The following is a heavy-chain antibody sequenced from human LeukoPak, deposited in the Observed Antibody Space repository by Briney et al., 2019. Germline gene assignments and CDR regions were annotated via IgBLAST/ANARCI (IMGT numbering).Heavy chain of an antibody. V-gene: IGHV3-23*01. Sequence: PGGSLRLSCAASGFTFSSYAMSWVRQAPGKGLEWVSAISGSGGSTYYADSVKGRFTISRDNSKNTLYLQMNSLRAEDTAVYYCARDERLYYDSSGYWPGDYWGQGTLVTVSS. CDR3: ARDERLYYDSSGYWPGDY. J-gene: IGHJ4*02. D-gene: IGHD3-22*01. CDR1: GFTFSSYA. CDR2: ISGSGGST.